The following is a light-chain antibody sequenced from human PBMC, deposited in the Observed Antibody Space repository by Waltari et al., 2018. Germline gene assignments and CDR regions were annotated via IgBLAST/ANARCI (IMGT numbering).Light chain of an antibody. CDR1: QSVSSSY. J-gene: IGKJ2*01. Sequence: EIVLTQSPGTLSLSPGERATLSGRASQSVSSSYLAWYQHKPGQPPRLLISGASSRAPGIPDRCSGSESGTDFTLVINRLEPEDFAVYFCQQYGDSPYTFGQGTKLEIK. V-gene: IGKV3-20*01. CDR3: QQYGDSPYT. CDR2: GAS.